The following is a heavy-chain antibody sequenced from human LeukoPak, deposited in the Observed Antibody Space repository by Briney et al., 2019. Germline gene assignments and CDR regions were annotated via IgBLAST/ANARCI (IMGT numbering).Heavy chain of an antibody. CDR2: MNPNSGNT. CDR1: GYTFTSYD. CDR3: ARAGVYSPMGLDY. J-gene: IGHJ4*02. Sequence: ASVKASCKASGYTFTSYDINWVRQATGQGLEWMGWMNPNSGNTGYAQKFQGRVTITRNTSISTAYMELSSLRSEDTAVYYCARAGVYSPMGLDYWGQGTLVTVSS. V-gene: IGHV1-8*03. D-gene: IGHD2-8*01.